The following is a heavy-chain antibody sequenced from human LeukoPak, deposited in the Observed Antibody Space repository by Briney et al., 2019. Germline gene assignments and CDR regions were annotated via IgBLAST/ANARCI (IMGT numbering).Heavy chain of an antibody. D-gene: IGHD1-26*01. V-gene: IGHV3-48*01. J-gene: IGHJ4*02. CDR1: GFSFSSYS. CDR3: ARPRVGATAKGHYFDY. CDR2: ISSSSSTI. Sequence: PGGSLRLSCAASGFSFSSYSMNWVRQAPGKGLEWVSYISSSSSTIYYADSVKGRFTISRDNAKNSLYLQMNSLRAEDTAVYYCARPRVGATAKGHYFDYWGQGTLVTVSS.